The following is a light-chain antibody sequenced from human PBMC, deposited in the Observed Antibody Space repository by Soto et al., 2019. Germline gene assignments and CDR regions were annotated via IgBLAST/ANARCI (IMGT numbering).Light chain of an antibody. CDR3: QQYYTTPTWT. J-gene: IGKJ1*01. CDR2: WAS. Sequence: DIVMTQSPDSLAVSLGERATINCKSSQSVLYSSNNKNYLAWYQQKPGQPPMVLIYWASTRESGVPDRFSGSGSGTDFTLTISSLQAEDVAVYYCQQYYTTPTWTFGQGTKVEIK. V-gene: IGKV4-1*01. CDR1: QSVLYSSNNKNY.